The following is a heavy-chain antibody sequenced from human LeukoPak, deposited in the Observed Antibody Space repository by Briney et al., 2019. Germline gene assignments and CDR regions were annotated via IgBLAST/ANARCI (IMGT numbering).Heavy chain of an antibody. CDR1: GDSISSGDYY. CDR2: ISSSGST. J-gene: IGHJ3*02. D-gene: IGHD3-22*01. Sequence: PSETLSLTCTVSGDSISSGDYYWSWIRQPAGKGLEWIGRISSSGSTNYNPSLKSRVTISVDTSKNQFSLKLSSVTAADTAVYFCASGWYSYVSWGGVDIWGQGTMVTVSS. V-gene: IGHV4-61*02. CDR3: ASGWYSYVSWGGVDI.